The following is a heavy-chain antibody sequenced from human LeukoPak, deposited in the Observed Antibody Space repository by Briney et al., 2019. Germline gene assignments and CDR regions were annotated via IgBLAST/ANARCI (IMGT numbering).Heavy chain of an antibody. CDR2: ISGSGGST. Sequence: GGSLRLSFAASGFTFSSYAMSWVRQAPGKGLEWVSAISGSGGSTYYADSVKGRFTISRDNSKNTLYLQMNSLRAEDTAVYYCARQLLVAHYNYYMDVWGKGTTLTVSS. CDR3: ARQLLVAHYNYYMDV. CDR1: GFTFSSYA. V-gene: IGHV3-23*01. J-gene: IGHJ6*03. D-gene: IGHD2-8*02.